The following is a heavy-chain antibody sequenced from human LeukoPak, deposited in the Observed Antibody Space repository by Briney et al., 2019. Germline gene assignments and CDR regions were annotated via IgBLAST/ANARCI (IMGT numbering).Heavy chain of an antibody. V-gene: IGHV4-59*01. J-gene: IGHJ4*02. CDR3: ARGGYYPIDY. CDR1: GSSISSYY. CDR2: IYYSGST. D-gene: IGHD3-10*01. Sequence: SSETLSLTCTVSGSSISSYYWSWIRQPPGKGLEWIGYIYYSGSTNYNPSLKSRVTISVDTSKNQFSLKLSSVTAADTAVYYCARGGYYPIDYWGQGTLVTVSS.